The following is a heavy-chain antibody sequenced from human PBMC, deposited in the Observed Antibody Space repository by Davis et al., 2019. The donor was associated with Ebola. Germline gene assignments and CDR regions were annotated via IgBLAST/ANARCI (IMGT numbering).Heavy chain of an antibody. CDR1: GYTFSSYA. CDR2: IIPIFGTA. Sequence: SVKVSCKASGYTFSSYAISWVRQAPGQGLEWMGGIIPIFGTANYAQKFQGRVTITADESTSTAYMELSSLRSEDTAVYYCARGRITDDAFDIWGQGTMVTVSS. CDR3: ARGRITDDAFDI. V-gene: IGHV1-69*13. D-gene: IGHD3-10*01. J-gene: IGHJ3*02.